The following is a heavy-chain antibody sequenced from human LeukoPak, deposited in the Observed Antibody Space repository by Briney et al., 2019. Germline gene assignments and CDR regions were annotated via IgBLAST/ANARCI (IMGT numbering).Heavy chain of an antibody. CDR3: ANVAFYYTSGTYI. J-gene: IGHJ4*02. D-gene: IGHD3-10*01. Sequence: GGSLRLSCAASGFTFSSNGTSWVRQAPGKGLEWVSAISTSGGSTYYADSVKGRFTISRDNSKNTLYLQMNSLRDEDTAKYYCANVAFYYTSGTYIWGQGTLVTVSS. V-gene: IGHV3-23*01. CDR1: GFTFSSNG. CDR2: ISTSGGST.